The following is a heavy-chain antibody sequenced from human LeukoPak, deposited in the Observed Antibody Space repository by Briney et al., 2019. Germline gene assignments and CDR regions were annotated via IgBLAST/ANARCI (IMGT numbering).Heavy chain of an antibody. J-gene: IGHJ4*02. CDR1: GYSFSHYG. V-gene: IGHV7-4-1*02. Sequence: GESLKISCKGSGYSFSHYGLKWVRQAPGQGLEWMGWINTNTGNPTYAQDFTGRFVFSLDTSVSTAYLQISSLEAEDTAVYYCARAGIGFCTSGDCSPDFWGQGTLVTVSS. D-gene: IGHD2-8*01. CDR2: INTNTGNP. CDR3: ARAGIGFCTSGDCSPDF.